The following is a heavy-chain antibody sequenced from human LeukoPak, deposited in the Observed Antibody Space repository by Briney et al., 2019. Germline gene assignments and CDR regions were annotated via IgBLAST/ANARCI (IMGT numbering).Heavy chain of an antibody. CDR2: IIPIFGTT. J-gene: IGHJ4*02. Sequence: GASVKVSCKASGGTXSRCAISWVRQAPGQGLEWMGGIIPIFGTTNYAQKFQGRVTITADESTSTAYLALSSLISEDTAVYYCARDGIAAAGYHFDYWGQGTLVTVSS. V-gene: IGHV1-69*13. CDR3: ARDGIAAAGYHFDY. CDR1: GGTXSRCA. D-gene: IGHD6-13*01.